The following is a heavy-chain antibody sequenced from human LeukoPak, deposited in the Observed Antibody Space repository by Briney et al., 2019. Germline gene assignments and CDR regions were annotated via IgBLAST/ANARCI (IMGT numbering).Heavy chain of an antibody. V-gene: IGHV3-48*03. Sequence: GGSLRLSCAASGFTFSSYEMNWVRQAPGKGLEWVSYISSSGSTMYYADSVKGRFTISRDNAKNSLYLQMNGLRAEDTAVYYCARDLGYYGSGSYVFDYWGQGALVTVSS. CDR2: ISSSGSTM. CDR1: GFTFSSYE. CDR3: ARDLGYYGSGSYVFDY. J-gene: IGHJ4*02. D-gene: IGHD3-10*01.